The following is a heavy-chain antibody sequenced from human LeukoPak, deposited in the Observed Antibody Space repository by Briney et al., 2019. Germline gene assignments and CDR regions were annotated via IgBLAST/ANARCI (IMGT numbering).Heavy chain of an antibody. CDR2: LWYDRSNK. J-gene: IGHJ4*02. CDR3: AKDLTTLSHSSPFDY. Sequence: PGGPLRLPFAPSGFPFCSFGLLGAAQAPGKGGEGGAFLWYDRSNKYYADSVKGRFTIPRENSKNTLYLQMNSLRAEDTAVYYCAKDLTTLSHSSPFDYWGQGTLVTVSS. CDR1: GFPFCSFG. V-gene: IGHV3-30*02. D-gene: IGHD1-1*01.